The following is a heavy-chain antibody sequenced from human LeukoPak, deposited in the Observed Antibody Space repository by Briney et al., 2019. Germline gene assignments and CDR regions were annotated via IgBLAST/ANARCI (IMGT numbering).Heavy chain of an antibody. CDR1: GFPFSTND. V-gene: IGHV3-23*01. J-gene: IGHJ4*02. D-gene: IGHD1-1*01. CDR3: AKVKTHWYFGN. CDR2: ISGSASGGT. Sequence: PGGSLRLSCAASGFPFSTNDMSWVRQAPGKGLEWVSAISGSASGGTTYEDSVKGRFTISRDNSKGTLYLQMNSLRAEDTAVYYCAKVKTHWYFGNWGRGTLVTVSS.